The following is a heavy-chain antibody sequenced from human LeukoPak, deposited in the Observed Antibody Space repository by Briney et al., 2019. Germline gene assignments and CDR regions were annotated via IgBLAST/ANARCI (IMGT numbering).Heavy chain of an antibody. Sequence: EASVKVSCKASGYTFTSYYMHWVRQATGQGLEWMGWMNPNSGNTGYAQKFQGRVTMTRNTSISTAYMELSSLRSEDTAVYYCARGVHTMVRGVFPADYWGQGTLVTVSS. D-gene: IGHD3-10*01. J-gene: IGHJ4*02. V-gene: IGHV1-8*02. CDR1: GYTFTSYY. CDR3: ARGVHTMVRGVFPADY. CDR2: MNPNSGNT.